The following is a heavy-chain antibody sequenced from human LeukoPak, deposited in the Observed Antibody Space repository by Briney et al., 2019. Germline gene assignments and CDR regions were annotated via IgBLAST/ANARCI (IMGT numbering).Heavy chain of an antibody. D-gene: IGHD6-6*01. Sequence: ASVKVSCEASGYTFTGYYMHWVRQAPGQGLEWMGWINPNSGGTNYAQKFQGRVTMTRDTSISTAYMELSRLRSDDTAVYYCARRVAARGGYYFDYWGQGTLVTVSS. CDR3: ARRVAARGGYYFDY. J-gene: IGHJ4*02. CDR2: INPNSGGT. V-gene: IGHV1-2*02. CDR1: GYTFTGYY.